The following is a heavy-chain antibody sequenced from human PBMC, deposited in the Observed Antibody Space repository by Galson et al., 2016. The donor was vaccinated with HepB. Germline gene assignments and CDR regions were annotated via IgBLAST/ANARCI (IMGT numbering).Heavy chain of an antibody. CDR1: GFSFTTYY. Sequence: SLRLSCAASGFSFTTYYMDWVRQAPGKRLEYVSGISNNGGAKYHADSVKGRFTISRDNSKNTVDLHMSSLRPEDTAVYYCVRAWSGSSPDSWGQGTQVTVSS. J-gene: IGHJ4*02. D-gene: IGHD1-26*01. V-gene: IGHV3-64D*09. CDR3: VRAWSGSSPDS. CDR2: ISNNGGAK.